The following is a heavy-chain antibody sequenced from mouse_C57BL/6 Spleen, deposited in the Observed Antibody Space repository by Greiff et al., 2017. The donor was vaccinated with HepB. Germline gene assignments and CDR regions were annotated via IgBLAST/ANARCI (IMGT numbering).Heavy chain of an antibody. CDR2: IRSKSSNNAT. CDR1: GFTFNTYA. Sequence: EVQLVESGGGLVQPKGSLKLSCAASGFTFNTYAMHWVRQAPGKGLEWVARIRSKSSNNATYYADSVKDRFTISRDDSQSLLYLEMNNLKTEDTAMYYCVRGYGSSSFDYWGQGTTLTVSS. V-gene: IGHV10-3*01. J-gene: IGHJ2*01. D-gene: IGHD1-1*01. CDR3: VRGYGSSSFDY.